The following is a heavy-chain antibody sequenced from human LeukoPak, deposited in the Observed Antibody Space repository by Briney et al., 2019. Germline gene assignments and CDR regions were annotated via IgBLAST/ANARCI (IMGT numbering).Heavy chain of an antibody. D-gene: IGHD1-26*01. CDR3: AREPIEEPYFDY. V-gene: IGHV1-69*05. J-gene: IGHJ4*02. CDR2: IIPIFGTT. CDR1: GGTFRSYA. Sequence: ASVKVSCKASGGTFRSYAISWVRQAPGQGLEWMGGIIPIFGTTNYAQKLQGRVTMTTDTSTSTAYMELRSLRSDDTAVYYCAREPIEEPYFDYWGQGTLVTVSS.